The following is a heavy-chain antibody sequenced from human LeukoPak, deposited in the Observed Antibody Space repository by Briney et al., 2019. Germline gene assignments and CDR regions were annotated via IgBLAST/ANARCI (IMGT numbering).Heavy chain of an antibody. Sequence: ASVKVSCKASGYTFTSYGISWVRQAPGQGLEWMGWISAYNGNTNYAQKLQGRVTMTTDTSTSTAYMELRSLRSEDTAVYYCARVWNNWPDRVFDYWGQGTLVTVSS. CDR1: GYTFTSYG. D-gene: IGHD1-20*01. CDR2: ISAYNGNT. J-gene: IGHJ4*02. CDR3: ARVWNNWPDRVFDY. V-gene: IGHV1-18*01.